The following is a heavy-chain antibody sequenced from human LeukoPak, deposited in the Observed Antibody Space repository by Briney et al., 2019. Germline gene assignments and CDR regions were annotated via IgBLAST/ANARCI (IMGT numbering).Heavy chain of an antibody. D-gene: IGHD3-22*01. V-gene: IGHV3-23*01. CDR1: GFTFSSYG. CDR3: AKDRFYYYDSSGYSDY. CDR2: ISGSGGST. J-gene: IGHJ4*02. Sequence: GGTLRLSCAAPGFTFSSYGMSWVRQAPGKGLEWVSAISGSGGSTYYADSVKGRFTISRDNSKNTLYLQMNSLRAEDTAVYYCAKDRFYYYDSSGYSDYWGQGTLVTVSS.